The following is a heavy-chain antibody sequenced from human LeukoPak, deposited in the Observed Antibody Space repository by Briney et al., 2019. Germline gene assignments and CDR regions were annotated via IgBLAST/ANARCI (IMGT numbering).Heavy chain of an antibody. D-gene: IGHD1-26*01. CDR3: ASGGTDFSFDY. CDR2: IQQDGSEK. CDR1: GFTFSSYG. J-gene: IGHJ4*02. V-gene: IGHV3-7*01. Sequence: GGSLRLSCAASGFTFSSYGMSWVRQAPGKGLEWVANIQQDGSEKYYVDSVKGRFTISRDNAKNSLYLQMNRLRAEDTAVYYCASGGTDFSFDYWGQGTLVTVSS.